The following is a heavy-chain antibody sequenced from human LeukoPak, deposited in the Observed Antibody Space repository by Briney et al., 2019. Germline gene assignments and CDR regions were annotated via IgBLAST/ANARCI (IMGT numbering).Heavy chain of an antibody. J-gene: IGHJ6*03. CDR1: GFTFSSYA. D-gene: IGHD1-1*01. V-gene: IGHV3-23*01. CDR2: ISGSGGST. CDR3: AKDPTGTYYYYMDV. Sequence: GGSLRLSCAASGFTFSSYAMSWVRQAPGKGLEWVSAISGSGGSTYYADSVKGRFTISRDNSKNTLYLQMNSLRAEDTAVYYCAKDPTGTYYYYMDVWGKGTTVTVSS.